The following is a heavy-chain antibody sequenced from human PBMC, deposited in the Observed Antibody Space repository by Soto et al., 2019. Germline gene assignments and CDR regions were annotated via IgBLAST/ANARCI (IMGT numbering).Heavy chain of an antibody. Sequence: GGSLRLSCAGSGFTFSTYGMHWVRQAPGKGLEWVAVIWYDGTNKYYADSVKGRFTISRDNSENTLYLQMNSLRAEDTAVYYCARDKFTGVASIGPFDYWGQGTLVTVSS. V-gene: IGHV3-33*01. J-gene: IGHJ4*02. CDR1: GFTFSTYG. D-gene: IGHD5-12*01. CDR3: ARDKFTGVASIGPFDY. CDR2: IWYDGTNK.